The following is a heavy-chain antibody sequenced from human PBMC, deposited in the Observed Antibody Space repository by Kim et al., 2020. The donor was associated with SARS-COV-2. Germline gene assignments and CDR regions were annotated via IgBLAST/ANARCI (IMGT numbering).Heavy chain of an antibody. V-gene: IGHV1-2*02. CDR2: GDT. Sequence: GDTYYAQRFQGRVTMTRDTSISAAYLELSRLKSDDTAMYFCTRDLWGGTSFWGQGTLVTVSS. CDR3: TRDLWGGTSF. J-gene: IGHJ4*02. D-gene: IGHD1-26*01.